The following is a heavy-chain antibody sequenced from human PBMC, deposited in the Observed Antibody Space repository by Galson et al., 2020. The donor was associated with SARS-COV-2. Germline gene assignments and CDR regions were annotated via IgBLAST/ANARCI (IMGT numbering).Heavy chain of an antibody. CDR1: RFSFSSYA. Sequence: GGPMRLSCAASRFSFSSYAMTWVRQTPGKGLEWVSISNSVGTSYYADHVKGRITISRDNSKNTLFLQMNSLRAEDSAMYYCAKTGDYYGSGTYYSYFYYMDVWGKGTTVTVSS. CDR2: ISNSVGTS. J-gene: IGHJ6*03. CDR3: AKTGDYYGSGTYYSYFYYMDV. V-gene: IGHV3-23*01. D-gene: IGHD3-10*01.